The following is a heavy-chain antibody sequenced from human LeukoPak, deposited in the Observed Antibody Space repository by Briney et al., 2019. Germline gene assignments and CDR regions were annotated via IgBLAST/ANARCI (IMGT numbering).Heavy chain of an antibody. CDR1: GFTFSSYA. J-gene: IGHJ4*02. D-gene: IGHD1-26*01. Sequence: GGSLRLSCAASGFTFSSYAMSWVRQAPGKGLEWVSAISGSGSSAYHADSVKGRFTISRDSSKNTLYLQMNSLRAEDTAVYYCAKMWSGSYDGFFDYWGQGTLVTVSS. CDR2: ISGSGSSA. CDR3: AKMWSGSYDGFFDY. V-gene: IGHV3-23*01.